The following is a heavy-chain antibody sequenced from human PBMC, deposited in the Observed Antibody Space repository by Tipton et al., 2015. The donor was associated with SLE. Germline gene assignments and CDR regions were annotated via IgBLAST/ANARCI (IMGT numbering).Heavy chain of an antibody. CDR1: GGSISSGSYY. D-gene: IGHD3-10*01. CDR2: IYTSGST. J-gene: IGHJ4*01. CDR3: ARGAKERITLVRVRPYYFDY. V-gene: IGHV4-61*02. Sequence: TLSLTCTVSGGSISSGSYYWSWIRQPAGKGLEWIGRIYTSGSTNYNPSLKSRVTISVDTSKNQFSLKLTSVTAADTSVYYCARGAKERITLVRVRPYYFDYWGQGSLVTVSS.